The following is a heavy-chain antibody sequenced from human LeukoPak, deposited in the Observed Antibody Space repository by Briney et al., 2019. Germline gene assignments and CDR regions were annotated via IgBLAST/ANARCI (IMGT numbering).Heavy chain of an antibody. J-gene: IGHJ4*02. CDR3: ARIVGMTDY. Sequence: SETLSLTCAVYGGSFSGYYWSWIRQPPGKGLEWIGEINHSGSTNYNPSLKSRVTTSVDTSKNQFSLKLSSVTAADTAVYYCARIVGMTDYWGQGTLVTVSS. CDR1: GGSFSGYY. CDR2: INHSGST. V-gene: IGHV4-34*01. D-gene: IGHD7-27*01.